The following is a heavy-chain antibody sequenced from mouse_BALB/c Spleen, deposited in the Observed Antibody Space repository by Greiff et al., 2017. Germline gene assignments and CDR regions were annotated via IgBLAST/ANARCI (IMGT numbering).Heavy chain of an antibody. V-gene: IGHV4-1*02. CDR1: GFDFSRYW. Sequence: EVQLQQSGGGLVQPGGSLKLSCAASGFDFSRYWMSWVRQAPGKGLEWIGEINPDSSTINYTPSLKDKFIISRDNAKNTLYLQMSKVRSEDTALYYCAREAEYYAMDYWGQGTSVTVSS. CDR3: AREAEYYAMDY. CDR2: INPDSSTI. J-gene: IGHJ4*01.